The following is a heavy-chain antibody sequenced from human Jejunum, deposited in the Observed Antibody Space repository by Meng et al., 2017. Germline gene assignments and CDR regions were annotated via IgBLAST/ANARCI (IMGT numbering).Heavy chain of an antibody. CDR1: GFAVFTNY. V-gene: IGHV3-53*01. CDR3: TKDWVAVAD. CDR2: MYSGGNT. D-gene: IGHD6-19*01. Sequence: EVPLWEPGGGLIQPGASLRLSCAASGFAVFTNYMSWVRQAPGKGLEWVSVMYSGGNTYYAESVKGRFTISRDGSKNTLYLQMNSLRAEDTAVYYCTKDWVAVADWGQGTLVTVSS. J-gene: IGHJ4*02.